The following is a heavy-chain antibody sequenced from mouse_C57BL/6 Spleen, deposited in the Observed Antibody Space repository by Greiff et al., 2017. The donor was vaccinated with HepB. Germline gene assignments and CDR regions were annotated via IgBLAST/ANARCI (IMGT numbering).Heavy chain of an antibody. CDR1: GFTFSDYG. V-gene: IGHV5-17*01. J-gene: IGHJ3*01. Sequence: EVKLVESGGGLVKPGGSLKLSYAASGFTFSDYGMHWVRQAPEKGLEWVAYISSGSSTIYYADTVKGRFTISRDNAKNTLFLQMTSLRSEDTAMYYCARRPYWGQGTLVTVSA. CDR3: ARRPY. CDR2: ISSGSSTI.